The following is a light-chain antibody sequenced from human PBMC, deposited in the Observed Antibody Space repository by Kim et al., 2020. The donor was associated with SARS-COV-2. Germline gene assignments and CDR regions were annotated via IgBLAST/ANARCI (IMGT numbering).Light chain of an antibody. CDR2: WAS. Sequence: DIVMTQSPDSVAVSLGERATINCKSSQSVLYISNNENYLAWYQQKPGQPPKLLIYWASTRESGVPDRFSGSGSGTDFTLTISSLQAEDGAFYYCRQYYHTPTVGGGAKVDIK. J-gene: IGKJ4*01. CDR3: RQYYHTPT. V-gene: IGKV4-1*01. CDR1: QSVLYISNNENY.